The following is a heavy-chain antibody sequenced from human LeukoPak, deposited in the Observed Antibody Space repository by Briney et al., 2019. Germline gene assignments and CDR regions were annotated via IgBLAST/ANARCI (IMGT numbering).Heavy chain of an antibody. D-gene: IGHD1-26*01. Sequence: PGGSLRLSCAASGFTFSSYWMHWVRQAPGKGLVWDSHISSDGSSTRYADSVKGRFTISRDNAKNTLYLQMNSLRAEDTAVYYCARGGSPPEALGDTFDIWGQGTMVTVSS. V-gene: IGHV3-74*01. CDR1: GFTFSSYW. CDR2: ISSDGSST. J-gene: IGHJ3*02. CDR3: ARGGSPPEALGDTFDI.